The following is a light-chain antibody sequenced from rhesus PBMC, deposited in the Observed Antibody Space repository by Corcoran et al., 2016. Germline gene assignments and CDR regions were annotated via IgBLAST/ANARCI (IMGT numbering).Light chain of an antibody. CDR2: QVT. CDR1: QSLVSSDGETS. J-gene: IGKJ1*01. CDR3: LQGTHWPPWT. V-gene: IGKV2S9*01. Sequence: DVVMTQSPLSLPVTLGQPASISCRSSQSLVSSDGETSLPWLQQKQGQPPRRLISQVTNRDSGVPDRFSGRGTGTEFTLKIMRGEAEDVGMYYCLQGTHWPPWTFDQGTKVEIK.